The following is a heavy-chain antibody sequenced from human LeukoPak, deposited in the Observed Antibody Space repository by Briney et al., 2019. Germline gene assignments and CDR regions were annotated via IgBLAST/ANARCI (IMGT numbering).Heavy chain of an antibody. D-gene: IGHD5-18*01. CDR2: ISAYNGNT. J-gene: IGHJ4*02. Sequence: GASVKVSCKASGYTFTSYGISWVRQAPGQGLEWMGWISAYNGNTNYAQKLQGRVTMTTDTSTSTAYMELRSLRSDDTAVYYCARAHVDTAVLTTNYWGQGTLVTVSS. CDR1: GYTFTSYG. CDR3: ARAHVDTAVLTTNY. V-gene: IGHV1-18*01.